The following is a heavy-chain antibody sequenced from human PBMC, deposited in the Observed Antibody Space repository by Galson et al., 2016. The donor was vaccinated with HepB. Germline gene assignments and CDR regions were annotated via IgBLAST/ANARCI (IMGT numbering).Heavy chain of an antibody. J-gene: IGHJ5*02. D-gene: IGHD2-15*01. CDR2: IYWDDDK. V-gene: IGHV2-5*02. CDR1: GFSLSTRGVG. Sequence: PALVKPTQTLTLTCTFSGFSLSTRGVGVGWIRQPPGKALEWLALIYWDDDKRYSPSLKSRLTITKDTSKNQVVLTMTNMDPVDTATYFCAYTKYCSGGNCCLDNWFDPWGQGTLVTVSS. CDR3: AYTKYCSGGNCCLDNWFDP.